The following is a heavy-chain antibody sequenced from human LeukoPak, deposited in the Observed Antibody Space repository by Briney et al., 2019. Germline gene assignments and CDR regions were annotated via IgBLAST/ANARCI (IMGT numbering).Heavy chain of an antibody. J-gene: IGHJ4*02. D-gene: IGHD6-13*01. CDR1: GFTFDDYG. Sequence: GGSLRLSCAASGFTFDDYGMSWVRQAPGKGLEWVSGINWNGGSTGYADSVKGRFTISRDNAKNSLYLQMNSLRAEDTALYYCARGTLKAAATDFDYWGQGTLVTVSS. V-gene: IGHV3-20*04. CDR2: INWNGGST. CDR3: ARGTLKAAATDFDY.